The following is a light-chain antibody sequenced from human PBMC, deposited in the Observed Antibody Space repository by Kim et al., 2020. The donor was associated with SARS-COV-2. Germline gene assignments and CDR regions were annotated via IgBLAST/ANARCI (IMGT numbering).Light chain of an antibody. CDR1: QDITNY. J-gene: IGKJ3*01. Sequence: DIQMTQSPSSLSASVGERVIITCQASQDITNYLNWYRQRPGKAPKLLIYDASNLEKGVPSRFSGSGSGTDFTFTISSLQPEDIATYYCQQYDNLFTFGPGTKVDIK. V-gene: IGKV1-33*01. CDR2: DAS. CDR3: QQYDNLFT.